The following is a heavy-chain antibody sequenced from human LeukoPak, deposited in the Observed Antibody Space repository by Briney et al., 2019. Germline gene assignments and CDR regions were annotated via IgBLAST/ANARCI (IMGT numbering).Heavy chain of an antibody. CDR1: GGSINSSNW. CDR2: IYHRGVT. J-gene: IGHJ4*02. D-gene: IGHD2-21*01. CDR3: ARALTSKPYSGFDY. Sequence: SGTLSLTCAVSGGSINSSNWWSWVRPPPGKGLEWIGEIYHRGVTDYNPSLKSRVTISIDKSENQFSLKLSSVTAADTAVYYCARALTSKPYSGFDYWGQGTLVTVSS. V-gene: IGHV4-4*02.